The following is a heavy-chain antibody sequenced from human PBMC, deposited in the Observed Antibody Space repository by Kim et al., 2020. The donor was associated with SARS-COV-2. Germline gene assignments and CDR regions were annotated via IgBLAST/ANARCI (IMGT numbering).Heavy chain of an antibody. D-gene: IGHD2-21*01. CDR1: GFTFGNYA. J-gene: IGHJ4*02. V-gene: IGHV3-23*01. CDR3: SIDRGSSSIYCIDY. Sequence: GGSLRLSCAASGFTFGNYAMSWVRQAPGKGLEWVSGIVGNGVLTYYADSVKGRFTISRDNSKDTLYLQMNSLIAEDTAVYHCSIDRGSSSIYCIDYWGQGTLVTVSS. CDR2: IVGNGVLT.